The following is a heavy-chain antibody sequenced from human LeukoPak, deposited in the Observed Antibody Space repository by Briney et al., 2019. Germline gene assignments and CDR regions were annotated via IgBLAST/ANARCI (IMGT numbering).Heavy chain of an antibody. Sequence: GGSLRLSCAASGFTFSSYGMHWVRQAPGKGLEWVAVIWYDGSNKYYADSVKGRFTISRDNSKNTLYLQMNSLRAEDTAVYYCARGMTTVTPSAEYFQHWGQGTLVTVSS. CDR1: GFTFSSYG. CDR3: ARGMTTVTPSAEYFQH. J-gene: IGHJ1*01. V-gene: IGHV3-33*01. D-gene: IGHD4-17*01. CDR2: IWYDGSNK.